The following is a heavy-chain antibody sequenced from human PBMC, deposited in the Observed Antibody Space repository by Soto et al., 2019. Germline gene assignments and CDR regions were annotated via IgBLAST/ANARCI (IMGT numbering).Heavy chain of an antibody. CDR2: IYWDDDK. D-gene: IGHD2-2*01. J-gene: IGHJ4*02. CDR1: GFSLTSPGMN. Sequence: QVTLKESGPPVVKPRQTLTLTCTFSGFSLTSPGMNVGWIRQPPGKALEWLALIYWDDDKRYNPSLSSRLSISKDTPKDQVVLTPTSVDPVATGTYYRAHSEGTSCVCDHWGQGTLVTVSS. CDR3: AHSEGTSCVCDH. V-gene: IGHV2-5*02.